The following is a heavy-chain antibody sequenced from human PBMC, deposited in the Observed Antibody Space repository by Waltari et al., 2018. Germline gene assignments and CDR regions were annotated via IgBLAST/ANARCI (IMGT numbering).Heavy chain of an antibody. V-gene: IGHV3-7*01. CDR3: ARDPTLDYSDY. Sequence: EVQLVESGGGLVQPGGSLRLSCAASGFTLSNYWMSCVRQAPGKGLEWVANIKQDGSEKYYVDSVKGRFTISRDNAKNSLYLQMNSLRAEDTAVYYCARDPTLDYSDYWGQGTLVTVSS. J-gene: IGHJ4*02. CDR1: GFTLSNYW. CDR2: IKQDGSEK. D-gene: IGHD2-21*01.